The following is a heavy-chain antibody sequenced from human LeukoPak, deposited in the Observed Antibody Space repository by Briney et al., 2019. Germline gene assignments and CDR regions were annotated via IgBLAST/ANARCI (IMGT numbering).Heavy chain of an antibody. Sequence: SETLSLTCTVSGGSISSSGFYWAWIRQPPGKGLEWITMLHYDGTTYYNPSLKSRVTISVDTSKNQFSLKLSSVTAADTAVYYCARRNERRAPGAFDIWGQGTMVTVSS. J-gene: IGHJ3*02. CDR3: ARRNERRAPGAFDI. V-gene: IGHV4-39*07. CDR2: LHYDGTT. CDR1: GGSISSSGFY. D-gene: IGHD1-1*01.